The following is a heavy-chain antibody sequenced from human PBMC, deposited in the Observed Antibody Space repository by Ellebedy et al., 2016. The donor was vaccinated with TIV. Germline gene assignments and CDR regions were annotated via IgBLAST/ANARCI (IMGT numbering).Heavy chain of an antibody. Sequence: MPSETLSLTCTVSGGSISSSSYYWGWIRQPPGKGLEWIGRIYYIGTTYYNPSLKSRVTISVHTSKNQFSLKLSSVAAADTAVYYCARGKFAAAGIDYWGQGTLVTVSS. V-gene: IGHV4-39*07. J-gene: IGHJ4*02. D-gene: IGHD6-13*01. CDR1: GGSISSSSYY. CDR3: ARGKFAAAGIDY. CDR2: IYYIGTT.